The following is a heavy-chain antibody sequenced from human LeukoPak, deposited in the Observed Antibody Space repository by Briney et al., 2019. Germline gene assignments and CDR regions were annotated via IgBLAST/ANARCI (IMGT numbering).Heavy chain of an antibody. Sequence: ASVTVSFKASGYTFTSYGISWERQAPGQGLEWMGWISAYNGNTNYAQKLQGRVTMTTDTSTSTAYMELRSLRSDDTAVYYCARGPPGIAAAGPSNNWFDPWGQGTLVTVSS. D-gene: IGHD6-13*01. CDR2: ISAYNGNT. CDR3: ARGPPGIAAAGPSNNWFDP. V-gene: IGHV1-18*01. CDR1: GYTFTSYG. J-gene: IGHJ5*02.